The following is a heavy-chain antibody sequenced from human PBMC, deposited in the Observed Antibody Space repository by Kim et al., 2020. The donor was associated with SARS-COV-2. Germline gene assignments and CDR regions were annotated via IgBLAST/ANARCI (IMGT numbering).Heavy chain of an antibody. CDR3: ARVVESNYYYYGMDV. Sequence: DSVKGRFTISRENAKNSLYLQMNSLRAEDTAVYYCARVVESNYYYYGMDVWGQGTTVTVSS. D-gene: IGHD2-15*01. J-gene: IGHJ6*02. V-gene: IGHV3-21*01.